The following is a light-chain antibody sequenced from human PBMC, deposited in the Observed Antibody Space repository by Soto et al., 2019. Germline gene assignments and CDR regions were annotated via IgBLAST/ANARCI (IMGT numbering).Light chain of an antibody. CDR1: SSDIGDYNY. J-gene: IGLJ2*01. V-gene: IGLV2-8*01. CDR3: SSYGGSNNVL. Sequence: QSVLTQPPSASGSPGQSVTISCTGTSSDIGDYNYVSWYQQHPGKAPKLMIFEVSKRPSGVPDRFSGSKSGNTASLTISGLQADDESDYYCSSYGGSNNVLFGGGTKLTVL. CDR2: EVS.